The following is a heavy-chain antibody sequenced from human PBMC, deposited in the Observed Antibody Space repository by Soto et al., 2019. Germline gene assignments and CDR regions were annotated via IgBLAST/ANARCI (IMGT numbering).Heavy chain of an antibody. CDR1: GFSFSTYN. CDR2: ISTTSFTI. D-gene: IGHD2-15*01. V-gene: IGHV3-48*02. J-gene: IGHJ5*01. CDR3: ARDRCYDGTCYSASDS. Sequence: GGSLRLSCAASGFSFSTYNMDWVRQAPGKGPEWIAYISTTSFTIYYADSVKGRFTISRDNDRNSLYLEMNSLRHEDTAVYYCARDRCYDGTCYSASDSWGQGTLVTVSS.